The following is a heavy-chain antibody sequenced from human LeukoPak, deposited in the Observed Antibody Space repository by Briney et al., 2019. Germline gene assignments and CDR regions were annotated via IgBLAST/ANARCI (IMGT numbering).Heavy chain of an antibody. CDR2: IRYDGTNK. Sequence: GGSLRLSCAASGFTFSNYGMHWVRQAPGKGLEWVALIRYDGTNKYYADSVKGRFTISRDNSKNTLYLQMNSLRAEDTAVYYCAKLYSSSSGSGDYWGQGTLVTVSS. D-gene: IGHD6-6*01. V-gene: IGHV3-30*02. CDR3: AKLYSSSSGSGDY. CDR1: GFTFSNYG. J-gene: IGHJ4*02.